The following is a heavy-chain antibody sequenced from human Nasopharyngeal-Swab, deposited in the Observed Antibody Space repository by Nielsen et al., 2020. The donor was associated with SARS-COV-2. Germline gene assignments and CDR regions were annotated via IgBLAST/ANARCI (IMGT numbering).Heavy chain of an antibody. CDR2: INPNSGGT. V-gene: IGHV1-2*04. Sequence: WVRQAPVQGLEWVGWINPNSGGTNYAQKFQGWVTMTRDTSISTAYMELSRLRSDDTAVYYCARGGPGYCSSTSCYGNWFDPWGQGTLVTVSS. CDR3: ARGGPGYCSSTSCYGNWFDP. D-gene: IGHD2-2*01. J-gene: IGHJ5*02.